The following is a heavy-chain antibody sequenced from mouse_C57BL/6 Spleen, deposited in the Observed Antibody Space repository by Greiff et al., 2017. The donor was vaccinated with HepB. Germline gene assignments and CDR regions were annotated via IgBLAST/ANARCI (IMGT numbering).Heavy chain of an antibody. CDR1: GYTFTSYW. D-gene: IGHD2-5*01. CDR3: ARVVLYSNYNYFDY. J-gene: IGHJ2*01. V-gene: IGHV1-53*01. CDR2: INPSNGGT. Sequence: QVQLQQPGTELVKPGASVKLSCKASGYTFTSYWMHWVKQRPGQGLEWIGNINPSNGGTNYNETFKSKATLTVDKSSSTAYMQLSSLTSEDSAVYYFARVVLYSNYNYFDYWGQGTTLTVSS.